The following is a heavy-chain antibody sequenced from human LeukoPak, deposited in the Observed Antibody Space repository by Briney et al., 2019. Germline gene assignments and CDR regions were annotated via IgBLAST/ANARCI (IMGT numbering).Heavy chain of an antibody. CDR2: IGTAGDT. D-gene: IGHD3-3*01. CDR3: ARANRYYDFWGGYHYYFDY. V-gene: IGHV3-13*01. Sequence: PGGSLRLSCAASGFTFSSYDMHWVRQATGKGLEWVSAIGTAGDTYYPGSVKGRFTISRENAKNSLYLQMNSLRAGDTAVYYCARANRYYDFWGGYHYYFDYWGQGTLFTVSS. CDR1: GFTFSSYD. J-gene: IGHJ4*02.